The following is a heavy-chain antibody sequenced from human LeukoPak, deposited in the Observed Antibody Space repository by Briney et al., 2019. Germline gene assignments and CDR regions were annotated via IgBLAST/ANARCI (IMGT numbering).Heavy chain of an antibody. CDR3: ARVLARGQWLVNWFDL. J-gene: IGHJ5*02. Sequence: PSETLSLTCSVSGGSVTSGRHYWSWIRQPPGKGLEWIGNIYYSGSTNYNASLKSRVTILADTSKNQFSLKLRSVTAADTAVYYCARVLARGQWLVNWFDLWGQGTLVTVSS. CDR2: IYYSGST. V-gene: IGHV4-61*01. CDR1: GGSVTSGRHY. D-gene: IGHD6-19*01.